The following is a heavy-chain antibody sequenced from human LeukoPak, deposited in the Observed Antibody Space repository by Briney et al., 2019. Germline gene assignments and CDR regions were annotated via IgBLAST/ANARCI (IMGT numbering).Heavy chain of an antibody. D-gene: IGHD6-19*01. V-gene: IGHV3-23*01. CDR3: ARARSGWSYFDY. Sequence: GGSLRLSCAASGFTFSSYAMSWVRQAPGKGLEWVSTITGSGGSTYYADSVKGRSSISRDNSNNTLHLQMNSLRAEDTAVYYCARARSGWSYFDYWGQGTLVTVPS. J-gene: IGHJ4*02. CDR1: GFTFSSYA. CDR2: ITGSGGST.